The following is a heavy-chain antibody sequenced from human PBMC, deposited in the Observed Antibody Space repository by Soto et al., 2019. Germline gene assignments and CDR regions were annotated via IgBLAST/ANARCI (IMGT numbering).Heavy chain of an antibody. CDR3: ARDLDTATYFDY. Sequence: SETLSLTCTVSGGSISSGYYCWSWIRQPPGKGLEWIGFIPYSGSSYYNPSLKSRVTISVDTSKTQFSLKLDSVTAADTAVYYCARDLDTATYFDYWGHGTLVTVSS. CDR2: IPYSGSS. D-gene: IGHD5-18*01. CDR1: GGSISSGYYC. J-gene: IGHJ4*01. V-gene: IGHV4-30-4*01.